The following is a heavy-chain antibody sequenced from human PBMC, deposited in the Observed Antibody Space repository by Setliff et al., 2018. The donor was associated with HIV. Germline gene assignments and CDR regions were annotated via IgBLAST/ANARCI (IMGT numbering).Heavy chain of an antibody. J-gene: IGHJ4*02. Sequence: GGSLRLSCAASGFTFSNYDMNWVRQAPGRGLEWISHISSSTGRAIYYADSVKGRFTISRDNAKNSLYLQMNSLRAEDTAVYYCARGGPDFWSGYIDYWGQGTLVTVSS. CDR1: GFTFSNYD. V-gene: IGHV3-48*03. D-gene: IGHD3-3*01. CDR3: ARGGPDFWSGYIDY. CDR2: ISSSTGRAI.